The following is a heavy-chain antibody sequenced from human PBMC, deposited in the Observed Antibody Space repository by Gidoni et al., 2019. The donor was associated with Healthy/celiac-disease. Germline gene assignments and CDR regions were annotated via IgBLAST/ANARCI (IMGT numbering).Heavy chain of an antibody. CDR1: GYTFTSYG. V-gene: IGHV1-18*04. Sequence: QVQLVQSGAEVKKPGASVKVSCKASGYTFTSYGISWVRQAPGQGLEWMGWISAYNGNTNYAQKLQGRVTMTTDTSTSTAYMELRSLRSDDTAVYYCARPQYYDILTGYYGMDVWGQGTTVTVSS. CDR2: ISAYNGNT. CDR3: ARPQYYDILTGYYGMDV. J-gene: IGHJ6*02. D-gene: IGHD3-9*01.